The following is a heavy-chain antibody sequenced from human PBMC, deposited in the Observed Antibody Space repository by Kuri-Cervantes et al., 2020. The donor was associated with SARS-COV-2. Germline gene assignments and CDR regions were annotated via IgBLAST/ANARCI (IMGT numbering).Heavy chain of an antibody. CDR3: ARGFSAVVVAHWYFDL. CDR1: GLTFSGYD. Sequence: GSLRLSCVPSGLTFSGYDMHWIRQPPGKGLEWIGEINHSGSTNYNPSLKSRVTISVDTSKNQFSLKLSSVTAADTAVYYCARGFSAVVVAHWYFDLWGRGTLVTVSS. V-gene: IGHV4-34*01. D-gene: IGHD3-22*01. CDR2: INHSGST. J-gene: IGHJ2*01.